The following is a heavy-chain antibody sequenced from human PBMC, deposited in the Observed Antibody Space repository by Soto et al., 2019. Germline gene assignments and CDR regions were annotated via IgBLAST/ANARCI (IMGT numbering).Heavy chain of an antibody. Sequence: PGGSLRLSCAASGFIFSNYAMSWVRQAPGKGLEWVSTISGSGGSTYYADSVKGRFTISRDNSKNTLYLQMNSLRAEDTAVYYCAKGGSYYGSGSYYHSFDYWGQGILVTVSS. J-gene: IGHJ4*02. D-gene: IGHD3-10*01. CDR1: GFIFSNYA. V-gene: IGHV3-23*01. CDR2: ISGSGGST. CDR3: AKGGSYYGSGSYYHSFDY.